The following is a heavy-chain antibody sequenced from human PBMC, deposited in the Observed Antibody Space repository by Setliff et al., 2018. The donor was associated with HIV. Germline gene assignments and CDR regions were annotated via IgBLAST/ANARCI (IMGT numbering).Heavy chain of an antibody. J-gene: IGHJ1*01. CDR3: ARVPTSSWYVTTQRTKEYFHH. V-gene: IGHV1-8*02. CDR2: MNPNSGNT. Sequence: ASVKVSCKASGYTFTTYDINWVRQATGQGLEWMGWMNPNSGNTGYAERFQGRVTMTRDTSISTAYMELTSLRSEDMAVYYCARVPTSSWYVTTQRTKEYFHHWGQGTLVTVSS. CDR1: GYTFTTYD. D-gene: IGHD6-13*01.